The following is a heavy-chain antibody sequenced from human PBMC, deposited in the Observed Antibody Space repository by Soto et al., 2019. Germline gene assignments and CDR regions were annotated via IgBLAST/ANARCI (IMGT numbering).Heavy chain of an antibody. CDR1: GYTLTELS. V-gene: IGHV1-24*01. CDR3: ATGGYYYDL. Sequence: QVQLVQSGAEVKKPGASVKVSCKVSGYTLTELSMHWVRQAPGKGLEWMGGCDPEDGETIYEQKFQGRVTMTEETSTDTAYMELSSLRSEDTAVYYCATGGYYYDLWGQGTLVTVSS. D-gene: IGHD3-22*01. CDR2: CDPEDGET. J-gene: IGHJ4*02.